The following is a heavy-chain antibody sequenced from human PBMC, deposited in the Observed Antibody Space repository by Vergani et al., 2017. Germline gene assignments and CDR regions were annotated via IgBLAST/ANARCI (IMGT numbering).Heavy chain of an antibody. J-gene: IGHJ4*02. CDR2: ISAYNVNT. Sequence: QVQLVQSGAVLKKPGASVKISCKASGYAFTNYGVAWVRQAPGQRLEWMGWISAYNVNTNYAQKLQGRVTMTTDTSTSTAYMELRSLRSDDTAVYYCAREQWLPIDYFDYWGQGTLVTVSS. D-gene: IGHD6-19*01. CDR1: GYAFTNYG. V-gene: IGHV1-18*04. CDR3: AREQWLPIDYFDY.